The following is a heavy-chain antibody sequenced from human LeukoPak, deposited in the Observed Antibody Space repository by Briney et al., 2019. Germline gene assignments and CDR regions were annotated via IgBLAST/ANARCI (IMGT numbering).Heavy chain of an antibody. CDR2: IFSSGGT. J-gene: IGHJ4*02. D-gene: IGHD6-19*01. CDR1: GGSVGGFY. CDR3: ATGGADTSGWYNI. Sequence: SETLSLTCTVSGGSVGGFYWTWIRQPPGGGMQWIGFIFSSGGTNYNPSLKSRVAISTDTSKNQVSLRVTSVTAADTAVYYCATGGADTSGWYNIWGQGTLVSVSS. V-gene: IGHV4-4*09.